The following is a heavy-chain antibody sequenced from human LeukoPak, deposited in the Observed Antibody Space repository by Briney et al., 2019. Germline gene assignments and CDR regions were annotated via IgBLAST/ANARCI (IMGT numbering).Heavy chain of an antibody. CDR1: GFTFSSYT. CDR3: ARDRTGGEDYYFDY. CDR2: ISSSGVNI. D-gene: IGHD2-8*02. J-gene: IGHJ4*02. Sequence: GGSLRLSCAASGFTFSSYTMTWVRQAPGKGLEWVSSISSSGVNIFYADSMKRRFTISRDNAKNSLFLQMNSLRAEDTAVYYCARDRTGGEDYYFDYWGQGTLVTVSS. V-gene: IGHV3-21*01.